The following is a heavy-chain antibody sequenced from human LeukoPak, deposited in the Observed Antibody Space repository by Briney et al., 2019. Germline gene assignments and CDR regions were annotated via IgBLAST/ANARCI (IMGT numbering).Heavy chain of an antibody. J-gene: IGHJ5*02. CDR2: IYHSGST. CDR3: ARARTMVRGWFDP. Sequence: SETLSLTCAVSGYSISSGYYWGWIRQPPGKGLEWIGSIYHSGSTYYNPSLKSRVTISVDTSKNQSSLKLSSVTAADTAVYYCARARTMVRGWFDPWGQGTLVTVSS. V-gene: IGHV4-38-2*01. CDR1: GYSISSGYY. D-gene: IGHD4/OR15-4a*01.